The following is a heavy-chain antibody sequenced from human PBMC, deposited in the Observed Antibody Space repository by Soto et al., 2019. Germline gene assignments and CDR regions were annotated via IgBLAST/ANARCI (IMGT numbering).Heavy chain of an antibody. V-gene: IGHV3-30-3*01. Sequence: GGSLRLSCAASGFTFSSYAMHWVRQAPGKGLEWVAVISYDGSNKYYADSVKGRFTISRDNSKNTLYLQMNSLRAEDTAVYYCARELLRYSNYVDYWGQGTLVTVSS. J-gene: IGHJ4*02. D-gene: IGHD4-4*01. CDR1: GFTFSSYA. CDR2: ISYDGSNK. CDR3: ARELLRYSNYVDY.